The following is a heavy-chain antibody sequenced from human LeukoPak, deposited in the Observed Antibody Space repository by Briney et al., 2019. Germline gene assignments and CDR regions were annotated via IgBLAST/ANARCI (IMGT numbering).Heavy chain of an antibody. V-gene: IGHV3-33*01. J-gene: IGHJ4*02. Sequence: GGSLRLSCAASRFTFSSHGMHWVRQAPGKGLEWVAVIWYDGSNKYYADSVKGRFTISRDNSKNTLYLQMNSLRAEDTAVYYCARDVGSSGWYQDYWGQGTLVTVSS. D-gene: IGHD6-19*01. CDR2: IWYDGSNK. CDR1: RFTFSSHG. CDR3: ARDVGSSGWYQDY.